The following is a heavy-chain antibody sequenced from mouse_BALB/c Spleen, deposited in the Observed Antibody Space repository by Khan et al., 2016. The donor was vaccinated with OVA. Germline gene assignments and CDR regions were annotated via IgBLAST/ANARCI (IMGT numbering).Heavy chain of an antibody. CDR2: ISTYSGNT. CDR1: GYTFTDYA. D-gene: IGHD2-3*01. J-gene: IGHJ2*01. V-gene: IGHV1S137*01. Sequence: QVQLKQSGPELVRPGVSVKISCKGSGYTFTDYAMHWVKQSHAKSLEWIGLISTYSGNTNYKKKFKGKATMTVDKSSSTSYMELARLTSEDSAIYDCTRPAYDGYYDYWGQGTTLTVSS. CDR3: TRPAYDGYYDY.